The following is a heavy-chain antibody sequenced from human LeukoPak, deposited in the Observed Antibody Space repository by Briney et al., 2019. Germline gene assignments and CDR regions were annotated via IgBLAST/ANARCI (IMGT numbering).Heavy chain of an antibody. J-gene: IGHJ3*02. V-gene: IGHV4-59*01. CDR2: ICYSGST. CDR3: ARRVAGESRAFDI. CDR1: GGSISSYY. Sequence: DPSETLSLTCTVSGGSISSYYWSWLRQPPGKGLEWIGYICYSGSTNYNPSLKSRVTISLDTSKNQFSLKLSSLTAADTAVYYCARRVAGESRAFDIWGQGTMVTVSS. D-gene: IGHD3-10*01.